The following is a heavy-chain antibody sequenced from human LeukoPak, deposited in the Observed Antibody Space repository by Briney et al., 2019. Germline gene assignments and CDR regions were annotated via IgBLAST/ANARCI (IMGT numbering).Heavy chain of an antibody. Sequence: GGSLRLSCVASGFTFSSFAMTWVRQAPGKGLEWVSAISGSGGSTYYADSVKGRFTISRDNSKKMLHLQMNSLRAEDTAVYYCASPTQYYDRPIYHWGQGTLVTVSS. CDR2: ISGSGGST. CDR3: ASPTQYYDRPIYH. D-gene: IGHD3-22*01. CDR1: GFTFSSFA. J-gene: IGHJ1*01. V-gene: IGHV3-23*01.